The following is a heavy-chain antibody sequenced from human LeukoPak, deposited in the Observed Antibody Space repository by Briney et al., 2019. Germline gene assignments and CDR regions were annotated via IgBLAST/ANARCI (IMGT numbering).Heavy chain of an antibody. Sequence: ASVKVSCKASGGTFSRYAISWVRQAPGQGLEWMGGIIPIFGTANYAQKSQGRATITADESTSTAYMEVSSLRSEDTAVYYCARGCSGGSCYAYFDYWGQGTLVTVSS. CDR3: ARGCSGGSCYAYFDY. CDR1: GGTFSRYA. D-gene: IGHD2-15*01. J-gene: IGHJ4*02. CDR2: IIPIFGTA. V-gene: IGHV1-69*13.